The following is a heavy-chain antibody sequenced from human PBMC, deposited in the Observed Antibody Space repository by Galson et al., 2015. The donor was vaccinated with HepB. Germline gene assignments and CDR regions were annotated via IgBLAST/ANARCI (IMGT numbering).Heavy chain of an antibody. Sequence: SVKVSCKASGYTFSSYSITWVRQAPGQGLEWMGWISAYDGNTKYAQNLQGRLTMTTDTSRTTAYMELRSLRSDDTAAYYCARGALVAVVGATQNNWFDPWGQGTLVTVSS. CDR1: GYTFSSYS. D-gene: IGHD2-15*01. CDR2: ISAYDGNT. CDR3: ARGALVAVVGATQNNWFDP. J-gene: IGHJ5*02. V-gene: IGHV1-18*01.